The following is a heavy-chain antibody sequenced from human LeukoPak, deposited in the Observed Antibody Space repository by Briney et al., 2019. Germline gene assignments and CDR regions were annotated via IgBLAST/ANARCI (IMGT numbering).Heavy chain of an antibody. J-gene: IGHJ4*02. CDR2: MNPNSGYT. V-gene: IGHV1-8*03. CDR3: ARGYYYDSSGYFDLDY. D-gene: IGHD3-22*01. CDR1: GYTFTSLD. Sequence: ASVKVSCKASGYTFTSLDINWVRQATGQGLEWMGWMNPNSGYTGYAQQFQGRVTFTRSTSISTAYMELSSLRSEDTAVYYCARGYYYDSSGYFDLDYWGQGTLVTVSS.